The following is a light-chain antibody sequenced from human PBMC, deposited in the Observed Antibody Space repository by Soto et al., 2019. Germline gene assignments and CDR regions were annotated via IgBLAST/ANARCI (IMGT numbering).Light chain of an antibody. CDR2: GAS. CDR1: QSFDSN. Sequence: IVLSQSPATLSVSPGERATLSCRASQSFDSNLAWYQQKPGRVPRLLIYGASTRATGIPARFSGSGSGTEFTLTISSLQSEDFAVYYCQQYNNWPRTFGQGTKVDIK. CDR3: QQYNNWPRT. J-gene: IGKJ1*01. V-gene: IGKV3-15*01.